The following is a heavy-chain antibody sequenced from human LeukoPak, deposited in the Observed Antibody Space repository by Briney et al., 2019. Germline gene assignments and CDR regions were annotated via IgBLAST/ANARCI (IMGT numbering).Heavy chain of an antibody. Sequence: PGGSLRLSCAASGFTFSTYAMHWVRQAPGKGLEYVSAISHNGVGTYYANSVKDRFTISRDNSKNTLFLQMGSLRAEDLAVYYCARDQTYYYYGVDVWGQGTTVTVSS. J-gene: IGHJ6*02. CDR1: GFTFSTYA. V-gene: IGHV3-64*01. CDR2: ISHNGVGT. CDR3: ARDQTYYYYGVDV.